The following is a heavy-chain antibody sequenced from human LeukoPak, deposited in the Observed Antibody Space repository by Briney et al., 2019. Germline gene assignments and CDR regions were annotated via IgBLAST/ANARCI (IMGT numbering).Heavy chain of an antibody. D-gene: IGHD6-13*01. CDR1: GGSISSYY. CDR3: ARADSSSWYEDYYYYYMDV. CDR2: IYYSGST. J-gene: IGHJ6*03. V-gene: IGHV4-59*01. Sequence: AETLSLTCTVSGGSISSYYWSWIRQPPGKGLEWIGYIYYSGSTNYNPSLKSRVTISVDTSKNQFSLKLSSVTAADTAVYYCARADSSSWYEDYYYYYMDVWGKGTTVTVSS.